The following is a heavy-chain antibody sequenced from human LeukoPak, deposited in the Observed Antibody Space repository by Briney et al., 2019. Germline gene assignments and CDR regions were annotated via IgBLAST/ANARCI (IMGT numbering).Heavy chain of an antibody. J-gene: IGHJ6*04. CDR3: ARGRFGEFPPFYGMDV. D-gene: IGHD3-10*01. Sequence: APVKVSCKAFGFTFSRFVVQWVRQAPGQGLECMGWIVVGSGMTNYEEKLQRRVTMTTDPSTSTAYMGLRSLRSEDTAMYCCARGRFGEFPPFYGMDVGDKGTAVTVTA. CDR2: IVVGSGMT. V-gene: IGHV1-58*01. CDR1: GFTFSRFV.